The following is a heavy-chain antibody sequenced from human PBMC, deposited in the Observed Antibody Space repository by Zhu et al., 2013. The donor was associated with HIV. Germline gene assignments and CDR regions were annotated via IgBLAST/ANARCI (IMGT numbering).Heavy chain of an antibody. V-gene: IGHV1-2*04. D-gene: IGHD1-20*01. J-gene: IGHJ6*02. CDR2: INPNSGGT. CDR3: ATRITGRTGYYGMDV. CDR1: GGTFNTYT. Sequence: QVQLVQSGAEMKKPGSSVKVSCKTSGGTFNTYTITWVRQAPGQGLEWMGWINPNSGGTNYAQKFQGWVTMTRDTSISTAYMELSRLRSDDTAVYYCATRITGRTGYYGMDVWGQGTTVTVSS.